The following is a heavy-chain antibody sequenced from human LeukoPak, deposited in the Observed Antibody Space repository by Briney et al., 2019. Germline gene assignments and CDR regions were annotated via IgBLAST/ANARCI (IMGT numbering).Heavy chain of an antibody. CDR1: GYTFTGYY. Sequence: EASVKVSCKASGYTFTGYYMHWVRQAPGQGLEWMGWINPNSGGTNYAQKFQGRVTMTRDTSISTAYMELSRLRSDDTAVYYCARVRSGWSEFDYWGQGTLVTVSS. V-gene: IGHV1-2*02. CDR3: ARVRSGWSEFDY. D-gene: IGHD6-19*01. J-gene: IGHJ4*02. CDR2: INPNSGGT.